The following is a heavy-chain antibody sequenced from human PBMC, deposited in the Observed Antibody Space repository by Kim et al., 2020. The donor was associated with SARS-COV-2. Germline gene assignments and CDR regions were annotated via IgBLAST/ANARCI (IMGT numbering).Heavy chain of an antibody. D-gene: IGHD6-19*01. J-gene: IGHJ4*02. V-gene: IGHV4-59*01. CDR2: IKNKGRRT. Sequence: SETLSLTCTVSVGSISSDYWTWIRQPPGKGLEWIGYIKNKGRRTNYNHSLRSRVAMLVYPSKSHSSLILSSVTAADTAVYFCAGIPDITGWPFDSWGQGILGTVSS. CDR1: VGSISSDY. CDR3: AGIPDITGWPFDS.